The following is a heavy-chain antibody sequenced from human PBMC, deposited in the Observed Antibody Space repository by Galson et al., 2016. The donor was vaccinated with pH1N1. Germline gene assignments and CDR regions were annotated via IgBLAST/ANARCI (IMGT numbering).Heavy chain of an antibody. CDR1: GFIFSDYS. CDR3: ARLAYGDSFDS. D-gene: IGHD4-17*01. V-gene: IGHV3-48*04. CDR2: ISTGRRVG. J-gene: IGHJ4*02. Sequence: SLRLSCAASGFIFSDYSFIWVRQAPGEGLEWLSYISTGRRVGQYADSVKGRLTISRDNAQRSVYLQINSLRLEDTAVYHCARLAYGDSFDSWGRGTLVAVSS.